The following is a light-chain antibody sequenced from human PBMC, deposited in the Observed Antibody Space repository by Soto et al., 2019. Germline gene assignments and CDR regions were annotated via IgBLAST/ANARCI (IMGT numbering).Light chain of an antibody. V-gene: IGLV2-14*03. Sequence: SALTQPASVSGSPGQSVTIACTGTSNDVGGYNYVSWYQQHPDAAPKLIIYNVRYRPSGVSKRFSGSKSGNTASLTISGLQAEDEADYYCSAYTSSSTPYVFGSGTKVTVL. CDR2: NVR. CDR1: SNDVGGYNY. CDR3: SAYTSSSTPYV. J-gene: IGLJ1*01.